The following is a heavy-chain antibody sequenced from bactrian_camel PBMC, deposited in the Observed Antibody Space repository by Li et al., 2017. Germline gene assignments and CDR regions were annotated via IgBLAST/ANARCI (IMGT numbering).Heavy chain of an antibody. CDR3: NLLCGLGPIYDVNA. J-gene: IGHJ6*01. D-gene: IGHD5*01. V-gene: IGHV3S40*01. CDR2: INSGGDFT. Sequence: VQLVESGGGLVTPGGSLRLSCAASGYTASNYAMCWVRQAPGKGLEWVSGINSGGDFTYFADSVKGRFTISRDNASNTVFLQMDSLKPEDTAMYHCNLLCGLGPIYDVNAWGQGTQVTVS. CDR1: GYTASNYA.